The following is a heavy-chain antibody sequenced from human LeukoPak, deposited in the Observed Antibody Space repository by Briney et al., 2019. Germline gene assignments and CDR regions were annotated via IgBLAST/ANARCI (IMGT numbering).Heavy chain of an antibody. CDR2: IYYSGST. D-gene: IGHD2-2*01. J-gene: IGHJ3*02. Sequence: SETLSPTCTVSGGSISSSSYYWGWIRQPPGKGLEWIGSIYYSGSTYYNPSLKSRVTISVDTSKIQFSLNLTSVTAADTAMYYCARGPRMVAMNGYAFDIWGPGTTVVVSS. CDR1: GGSISSSSYY. CDR3: ARGPRMVAMNGYAFDI. V-gene: IGHV4-39*07.